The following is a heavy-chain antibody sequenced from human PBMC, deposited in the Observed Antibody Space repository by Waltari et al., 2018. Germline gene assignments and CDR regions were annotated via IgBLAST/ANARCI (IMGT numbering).Heavy chain of an antibody. Sequence: QLQLQESGPGLVKPSETLSLTCTVSGGSISRSSYCWGWIRQPPGKGLEWIGSLYYSRSTYYNPSLKSRVTISVDTSKNQISLKLSSVTAADTAVYYCARNFYDSSGYYYGADAFDIWGQGTMVTVSS. J-gene: IGHJ3*02. CDR3: ARNFYDSSGYYYGADAFDI. D-gene: IGHD3-22*01. V-gene: IGHV4-39*01. CDR1: GGSISRSSYC. CDR2: LYYSRST.